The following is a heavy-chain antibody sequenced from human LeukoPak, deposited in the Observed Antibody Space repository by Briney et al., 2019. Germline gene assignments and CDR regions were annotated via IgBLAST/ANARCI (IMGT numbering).Heavy chain of an antibody. CDR1: GYTFTGYY. CDR2: IIPIFGTA. Sequence: SVKVSCKASGYTFTGYYMHWVRQAPGQGLEWMGGIIPIFGTANYAQKFQGRVTITADESTSTAYMELSSLRSEDTAVYYCAGDSTGYYYMDVWGKGTTVTVSS. J-gene: IGHJ6*03. D-gene: IGHD4-17*01. V-gene: IGHV1-69*13. CDR3: AGDSTGYYYMDV.